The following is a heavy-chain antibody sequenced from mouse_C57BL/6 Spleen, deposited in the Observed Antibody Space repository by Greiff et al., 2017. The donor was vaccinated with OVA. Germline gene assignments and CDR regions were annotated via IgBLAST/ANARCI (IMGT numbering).Heavy chain of an antibody. CDR3: ASRKNYDFFAY. V-gene: IGHV3-1*01. CDR2: ISYSGST. Sequence: VQLQQSGPGLVKPSQSLSLTCTVTGYSITSGYDWHWIRHFPGNKLEWMGYISYSGSTNYNPSLKSRISITHDTSKNHFFLKLNSVTTEDTATYYCASRKNYDFFAYWGQGTLVTVSA. CDR1: GYSITSGYD. J-gene: IGHJ3*01. D-gene: IGHD2-4*01.